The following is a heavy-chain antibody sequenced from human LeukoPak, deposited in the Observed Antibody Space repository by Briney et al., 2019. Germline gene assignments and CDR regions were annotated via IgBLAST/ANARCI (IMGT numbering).Heavy chain of an antibody. CDR2: IYYSGST. CDR1: GGSISSYY. D-gene: IGHD5-12*01. CDR3: AGNSGYDKQFDY. J-gene: IGHJ4*02. V-gene: IGHV4-59*01. Sequence: SETLSLTCTVSGGSISSYYWSWIRQPPGKGLEWIGYIYYSGSTNYNPSLKSRVTISVDTSKNQFSLKLSSVTAADTAVYYCAGNSGYDKQFDYWGQGTLVTVSS.